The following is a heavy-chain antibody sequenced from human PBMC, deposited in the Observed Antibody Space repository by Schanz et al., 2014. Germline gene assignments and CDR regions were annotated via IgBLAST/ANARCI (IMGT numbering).Heavy chain of an antibody. V-gene: IGHV3-66*01. J-gene: IGHJ4*02. Sequence: EVQLVESGGGLVKPGGSLRLSCAASGFTFSSYWMHWVRQAPGKGLVWVSVIYSGGSTYYADSVKGRFTISRDNSKNTLYLQMNSLRAEDTAVYYCARYYETSYYPLYYCDYWGQGTLVTVSS. D-gene: IGHD3-22*01. CDR1: GFTFSSYW. CDR2: IYSGGST. CDR3: ARYYETSYYPLYYCDY.